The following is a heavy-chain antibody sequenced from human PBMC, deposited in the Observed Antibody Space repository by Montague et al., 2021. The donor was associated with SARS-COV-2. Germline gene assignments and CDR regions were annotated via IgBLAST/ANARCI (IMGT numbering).Heavy chain of an antibody. CDR1: GFTFSSYA. J-gene: IGHJ3*02. V-gene: IGHV3-30*04. Sequence: LRLSCAASGFTFSSYAMHWVRQAPGKGLEWVAVISYDGSNKYYADSVKGRFTISRDNSKNTLYLQMNSLRAEDTAVYYCARPLGGSLNDAFDIWGQGTMVTVSS. D-gene: IGHD3-16*01. CDR3: ARPLGGSLNDAFDI. CDR2: ISYDGSNK.